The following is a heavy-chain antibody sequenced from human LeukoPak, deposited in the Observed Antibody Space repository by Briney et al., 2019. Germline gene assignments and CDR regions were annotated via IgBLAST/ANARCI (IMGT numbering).Heavy chain of an antibody. D-gene: IGHD6-19*01. V-gene: IGHV3-74*01. CDR3: ARDSSGWYSPGYFDY. CDR1: GFTFSNYW. J-gene: IGHJ4*02. Sequence: GGSLRLSCAASGFTFSNYWMHWVRQAPGKGLVWASRINSDGINTSYADSVKGRFTISRDNAKNTLNLQMNSLRAEDTAVYYCARDSSGWYSPGYFDYWGQGTLVTVSS. CDR2: INSDGINT.